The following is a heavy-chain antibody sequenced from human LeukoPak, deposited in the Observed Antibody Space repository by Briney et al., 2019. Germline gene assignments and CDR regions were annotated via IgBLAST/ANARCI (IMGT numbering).Heavy chain of an antibody. CDR3: AKEAGRWIQLWFYFDY. CDR2: ISGSGGST. V-gene: IGHV3-23*01. D-gene: IGHD5-18*01. Sequence: GGSLRLSCAASGFTFSSYAMSWVRQAPGKGLEWVSAISGSGGSTYYADSVKGRFTISRDNSKNTLYLQMNSLRAEDTAVYYCAKEAGRWIQLWFYFDYWGQGTLVTVSS. CDR1: GFTFSSYA. J-gene: IGHJ4*02.